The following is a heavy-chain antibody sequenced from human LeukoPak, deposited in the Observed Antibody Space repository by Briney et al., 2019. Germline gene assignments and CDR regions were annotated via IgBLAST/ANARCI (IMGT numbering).Heavy chain of an antibody. J-gene: IGHJ4*02. CDR3: GKTTVGYSSGQKPAWPVDY. CDR1: GFTFGSHA. V-gene: IGHV3-23*01. Sequence: GGSLRLSCEASGFTFGSHAMYWVRQAPGKGLEWVAGIFGSGGSPHSADSVKGRFTISRDNSRNTVYLQINSLRAEGTAVYYCGKTTVGYSSGQKPAWPVDYWGQGTLVTVSS. CDR2: IFGSGGSP. D-gene: IGHD5-18*01.